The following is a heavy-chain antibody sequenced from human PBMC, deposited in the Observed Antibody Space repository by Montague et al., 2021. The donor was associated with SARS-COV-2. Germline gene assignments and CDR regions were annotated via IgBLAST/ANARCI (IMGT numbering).Heavy chain of an antibody. V-gene: IGHV4-34*01. CDR3: ARWDPQTLTLIGLRGKSAFRY. D-gene: IGHD4-23*01. CDR1: GGTLSGYF. CDR2: INHIETS. J-gene: IGHJ4*02. Sequence: SETLSLTCAVYGGTLSGYFLTLAPQSPGTGLGSVALINHIETSYYNLNPSLRSRVTIPVDTSKSQISLKLTSVTAADTGVYYCARWDPQTLTLIGLRGKSAFRYWGTGSLVS.